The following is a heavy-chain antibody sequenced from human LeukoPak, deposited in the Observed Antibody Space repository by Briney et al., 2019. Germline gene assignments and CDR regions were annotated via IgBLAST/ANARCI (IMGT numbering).Heavy chain of an antibody. V-gene: IGHV4-39*07. CDR3: AREGWLASDAFDI. CDR2: IYYSGTT. D-gene: IGHD6-19*01. Sequence: PSETLSLTCTVSGGSISSSSYYWGWIRQPPGKGLEWIGSIYYSGTTYYNPSLKSRVTISLDTSNNQFSLNLSSVTAADTAVYYCAREGWLASDAFDIWGQGTMVTVSS. J-gene: IGHJ3*02. CDR1: GGSISSSSYY.